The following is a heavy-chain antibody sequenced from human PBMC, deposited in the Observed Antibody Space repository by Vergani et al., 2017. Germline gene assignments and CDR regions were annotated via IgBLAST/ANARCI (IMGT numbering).Heavy chain of an antibody. CDR2: VDPEDGET. V-gene: IGHV1-69-2*01. D-gene: IGHD4-17*01. CDR1: GYTFTDHY. J-gene: IGHJ6*02. CDR3: ATPQTVTTRGMEV. Sequence: EVQLVQSGAEVKKPGATMKISCKVSGYTFTDHYMHWVKQAPGKGLEWMGLVDPEDGETIYAEKFKGRVTIAADTSTDTANLELSSLRSEDTAVYYCATPQTVTTRGMEVWGQGTTVIVSS.